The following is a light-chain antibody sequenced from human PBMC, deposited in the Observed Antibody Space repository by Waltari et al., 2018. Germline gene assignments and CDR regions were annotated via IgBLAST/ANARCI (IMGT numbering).Light chain of an antibody. CDR3: AAWDDSQTGRV. CDR2: TDN. CDR1: SSHIGSNY. J-gene: IGLJ3*02. Sequence: QSVLTQPSSASGTPGQRVTISCSGRSSHIGSNYVYWYQQLPGTAPKLLIHTDNQRPSGVPDRFSASKSGASASLAISGLRSDDEADYYCAAWDDSQTGRVFGGGTKLTVL. V-gene: IGLV1-47*01.